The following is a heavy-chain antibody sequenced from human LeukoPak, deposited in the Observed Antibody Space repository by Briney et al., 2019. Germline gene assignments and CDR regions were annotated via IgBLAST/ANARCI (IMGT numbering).Heavy chain of an antibody. J-gene: IGHJ3*02. V-gene: IGHV4-59*01. Sequence: NPSETLSLTCTVSGVSISSYYLSWIRQPPGKGLEWIAYIYNSGSTSYNPSLKSRVTISLDTSKKKFSLMQSSVIAADTAFYYCGRYIVSSPHDSFDRWGQETMVTDSS. CDR1: GVSISSYY. D-gene: IGHD2-21*01. CDR2: IYNSGST. CDR3: GRYIVSSPHDSFDR.